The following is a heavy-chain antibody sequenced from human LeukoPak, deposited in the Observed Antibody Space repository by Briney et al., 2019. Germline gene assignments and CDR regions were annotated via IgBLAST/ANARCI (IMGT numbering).Heavy chain of an antibody. Sequence: SETLSLTCTVSGGSISSSSYYWGWLRQPPGQGLEWIGSIYYSGSTYYNPSLKSRVTISVDTSKNQFSLKLSSVTAADTAVYCCAVGAYYFDYWGQGTLVTVSS. CDR3: AVGAYYFDY. D-gene: IGHD3-16*01. CDR1: GGSISSSSYY. CDR2: IYYSGST. V-gene: IGHV4-39*01. J-gene: IGHJ4*02.